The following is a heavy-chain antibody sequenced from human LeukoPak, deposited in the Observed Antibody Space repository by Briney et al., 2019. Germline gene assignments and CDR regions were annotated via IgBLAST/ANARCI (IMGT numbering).Heavy chain of an antibody. V-gene: IGHV4-39*07. CDR3: ARRLITMVRGVISLNNWFDP. J-gene: IGHJ5*02. Sequence: SETLSLTCTVSGGSISSSSYYWGWIRQPPGKGLEWIGSIYYSGSTYYNPSLKSRVTISVDTSKNQFSLKLSSVTAADTAVYYCARRLITMVRGVISLNNWFDPWGQGTLVTVSS. CDR2: IYYSGST. D-gene: IGHD3-10*01. CDR1: GGSISSSSYY.